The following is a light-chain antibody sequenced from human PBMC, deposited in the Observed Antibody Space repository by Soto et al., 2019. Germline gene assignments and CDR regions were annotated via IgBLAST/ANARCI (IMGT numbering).Light chain of an antibody. J-gene: IGLJ1*01. CDR1: SSDVGGYNY. CDR3: CSYAGSYPYV. CDR2: DVS. V-gene: IGLV2-11*01. Sequence: QSALTQPRSVSGSPGQSVTISCTGTSSDVGGYNYVSWYQQHPGKAPTLMIYDVSKRPSGVPDRFSGSKSGNTASLTISGLQAEDEADYYCCSYAGSYPYVFGTGTKLTVL.